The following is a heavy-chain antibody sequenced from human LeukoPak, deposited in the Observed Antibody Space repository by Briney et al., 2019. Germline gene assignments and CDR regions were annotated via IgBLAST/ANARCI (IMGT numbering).Heavy chain of an antibody. V-gene: IGHV3-21*01. CDR1: GSTFSSFA. CDR3: ARAPAAKGDAFDI. CDR2: ISSSSSYI. J-gene: IGHJ3*02. D-gene: IGHD2-2*01. Sequence: GGSLRLSCAASGSTFSSFAIHWVRQAPGKGLEWVSSISSSSSYIYYADSVKGRFTISRDNAKNSLYLQMNSLRAEDTAVYYCARAPAAKGDAFDIWGQGTMVTVSS.